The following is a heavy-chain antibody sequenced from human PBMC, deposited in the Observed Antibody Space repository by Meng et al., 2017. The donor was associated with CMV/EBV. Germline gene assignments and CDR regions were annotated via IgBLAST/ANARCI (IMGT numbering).Heavy chain of an antibody. CDR2: IYSGGST. CDR1: GFTVSSNY. J-gene: IGHJ4*02. D-gene: IGHD2-2*01. V-gene: IGHV3-66*02. Sequence: GGSLRLSCAASGFTVSSNYMSWVRQALGKGLECVSVIYSGGSTYYADSVKGRFTFSRDNSKNTLYLQMNSLRAEDTAVYYCARDKRYCSSTSCYRNFDYWGQGTLVTVSS. CDR3: ARDKRYCSSTSCYRNFDY.